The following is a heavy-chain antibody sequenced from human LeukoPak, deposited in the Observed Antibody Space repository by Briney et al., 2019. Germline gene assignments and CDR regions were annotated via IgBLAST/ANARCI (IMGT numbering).Heavy chain of an antibody. V-gene: IGHV3-30*02. J-gene: IGHJ4*02. Sequence: GRSLRLSCAASGFTFSSYGMHWVRQAPGKGLEWVAFIRYDGSNKYYADSVKGRFSISRDNSKNTLFLQMNSLRAEDTAVSVLIVVVTLGPFDYWGQGTLVTVSS. D-gene: IGHD3-22*01. CDR1: GFTFSSYG. CDR2: IRYDGSNK. CDR3: IVVVTLGPFDY.